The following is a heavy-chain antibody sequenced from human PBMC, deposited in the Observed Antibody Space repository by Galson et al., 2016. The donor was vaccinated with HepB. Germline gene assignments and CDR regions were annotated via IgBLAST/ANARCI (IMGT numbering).Heavy chain of an antibody. Sequence: SLRLSCAASGFTFTTYGMHWVRQAPGKGLEWVALISYDGSYSSYADSVKGRFTISRDNSKKTLHLQMNSMRPEDTAVYYCTKCRGYSSPGGVPGGPFDYWGQGALITVSS. J-gene: IGHJ4*02. V-gene: IGHV3-30*18. CDR3: TKCRGYSSPGGVPGGPFDY. CDR1: GFTFTTYG. D-gene: IGHD6-13*01. CDR2: ISYDGSYS.